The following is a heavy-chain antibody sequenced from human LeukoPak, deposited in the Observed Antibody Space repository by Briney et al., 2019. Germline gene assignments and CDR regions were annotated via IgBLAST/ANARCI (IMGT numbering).Heavy chain of an antibody. D-gene: IGHD3-22*01. V-gene: IGHV1-69*13. J-gene: IGHJ4*02. Sequence: GASVKVSCKASGGTFSSYAISWVRQAPGQGLEWMGGIIPIFGTTNYAQKLQGRVTITADESTSTAYMELSRLRSDDTAVYYCARVKTMIVVVRLFDYWGQGTLVTVSS. CDR2: IIPIFGTT. CDR3: ARVKTMIVVVRLFDY. CDR1: GGTFSSYA.